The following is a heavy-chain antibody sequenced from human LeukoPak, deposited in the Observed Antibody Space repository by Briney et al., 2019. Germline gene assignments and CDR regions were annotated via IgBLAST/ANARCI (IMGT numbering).Heavy chain of an antibody. CDR3: ARVGQDSSGWYGIYYFDY. CDR1: GFTFSSYW. CDR2: IKQDGSEK. D-gene: IGHD6-19*01. V-gene: IGHV3-7*01. Sequence: PGGSLRLSCAASGFTFSSYWMSWVRQAPGKGLEWVANIKQDGSEKYYVDSVKGRFTISRDNAKNSLYLQMNSLRAEDTAVYYCARVGQDSSGWYGIYYFDYWGQGTLVTVSS. J-gene: IGHJ4*02.